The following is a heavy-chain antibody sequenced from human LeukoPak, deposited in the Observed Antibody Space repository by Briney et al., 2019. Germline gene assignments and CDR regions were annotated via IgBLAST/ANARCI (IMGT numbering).Heavy chain of an antibody. D-gene: IGHD6-19*01. V-gene: IGHV3-48*03. CDR2: IGYSGRTI. CDR3: ALLAVASDFDY. Sequence: PGGSLRLSCAASGFTFSSYEMNWVRQAPGKGLEWVANIGYSGRTIYYADSVKGRFTISRDNAKNSLYLQMNSLRVEDTAVYYCALLAVASDFDYWGQGALDTVSS. J-gene: IGHJ4*02. CDR1: GFTFSSYE.